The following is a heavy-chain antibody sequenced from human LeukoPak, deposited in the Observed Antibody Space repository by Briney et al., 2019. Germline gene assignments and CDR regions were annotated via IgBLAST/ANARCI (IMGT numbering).Heavy chain of an antibody. V-gene: IGHV4-31*03. CDR2: IHYSGDT. Sequence: PSETLSLTCTVSGGSISSGGYYWSWIRQHPGEGLEWIGYIHYSGDTYYSPSLKSRLTISVDTSKNQFSLRLRSVTAADTAVYYCARVVAYDSTGYYLYYFDYWGQGTLVTVAA. CDR3: ARVVAYDSTGYYLYYFDY. D-gene: IGHD3-22*01. CDR1: GGSISSGGYY. J-gene: IGHJ4*02.